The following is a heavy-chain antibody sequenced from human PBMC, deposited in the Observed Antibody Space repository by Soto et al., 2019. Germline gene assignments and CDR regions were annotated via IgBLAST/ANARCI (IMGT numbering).Heavy chain of an antibody. J-gene: IGHJ4*02. D-gene: IGHD6-13*01. V-gene: IGHV1-46*01. Sequence: QVQLVQSGAEGKKPGASVKGSCKASGYTFTSYYMHWVRQAPGQGLEWMGIINPSGGSTSYAQKFQGRVTMTRDTSTSTVYMELSSLRSEETAVYYCARDLYSSSWYRNGFDYWGQGTLVTVSS. CDR1: GYTFTSYY. CDR2: INPSGGST. CDR3: ARDLYSSSWYRNGFDY.